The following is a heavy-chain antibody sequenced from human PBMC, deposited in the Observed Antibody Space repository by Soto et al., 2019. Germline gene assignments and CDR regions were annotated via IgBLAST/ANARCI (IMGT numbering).Heavy chain of an antibody. Sequence: QVQLVESGGGVVQPGRSLRLSCAASGFTFSRNAMHWVRQAPGKGLEWVGVISYDGSNKYYADSVKGRFTISRDNSKNTLYLQMDRLGGEGTAFYFWSKDRVEARGGEVGFWGQGTLIHVPS. CDR3: SKDRVEARGGEVGF. CDR1: GFTFSRNA. D-gene: IGHD3-16*01. V-gene: IGHV3-30*18. J-gene: IGHJ4*03. CDR2: ISYDGSNK.